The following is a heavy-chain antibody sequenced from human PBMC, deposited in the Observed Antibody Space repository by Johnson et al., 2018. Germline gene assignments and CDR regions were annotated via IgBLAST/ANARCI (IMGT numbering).Heavy chain of an antibody. V-gene: IGHV4-59*01. CDR2: IYYTGRT. D-gene: IGHD4-23*01. CDR1: GGSISSYS. J-gene: IGHJ3*02. CDR3: ARDYGGGFDI. Sequence: QVQLQESGPGLLNPSETLSLTCAVSGGSISSYSWSWIRQPPGKGLEWIGYIYYTGRTTSNPSLKRQGTISVDTSKNQFSLKLSSVTAADTAVYYCARDYGGGFDIWGQGTVVTVSS.